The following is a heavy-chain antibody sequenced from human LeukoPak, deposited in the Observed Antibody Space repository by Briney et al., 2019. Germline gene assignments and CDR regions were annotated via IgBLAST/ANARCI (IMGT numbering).Heavy chain of an antibody. V-gene: IGHV3-15*01. CDR2: IKSKTDGGST. J-gene: IGHJ3*01. Sequence: PGGSLRLSCAASGLTFSNAWMSWVRQAPGKGLEWVGRIKSKTDGGSTDYAAPVKGRFNISRDDSKITLYLQMNSLKTEDTAVYYCRLNGDSSAAFDVWGQGAMVTVSS. CDR1: GLTFSNAW. D-gene: IGHD2-15*01. CDR3: RLNGDSSAAFDV.